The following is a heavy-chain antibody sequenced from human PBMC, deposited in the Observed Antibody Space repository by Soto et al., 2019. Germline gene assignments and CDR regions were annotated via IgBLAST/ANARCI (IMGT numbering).Heavy chain of an antibody. J-gene: IGHJ4*02. CDR3: ARRCGEGRVDY. V-gene: IGHV4-4*02. CDR2: IYPSGST. Sequence: QVQLQESGPGLVKPSGTLSLTCAVSGASISSSNWWRWVRQPPGKGLEWIGEIYPSGSTNYNPSLKSRVTISVDKSMNQFPLKLGSLTAADTAVYYCARRCGEGRVDYWGQGTLVTVSS. CDR1: GASISSSNW.